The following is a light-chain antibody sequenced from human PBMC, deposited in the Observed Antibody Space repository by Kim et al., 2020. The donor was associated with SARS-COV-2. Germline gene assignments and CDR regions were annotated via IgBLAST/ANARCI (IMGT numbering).Light chain of an antibody. CDR2: RNN. CDR3: SAWDSSLSAWV. CDR1: RHNFGDQG. J-gene: IGLJ3*02. Sequence: QTSPLNFIGNRHNFGDQGAAWLQQHPGHPPKLLVYRNNNRPSGISERLSASRSGNTDSLTITALQPEDEADYYCSAWDSSLSAWVLGGGTQLTV. V-gene: IGLV10-54*01.